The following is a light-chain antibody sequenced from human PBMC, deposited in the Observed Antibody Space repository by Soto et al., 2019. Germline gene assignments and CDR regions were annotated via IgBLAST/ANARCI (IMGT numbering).Light chain of an antibody. V-gene: IGKV1-5*03. Sequence: DIQMTQSPPTLSASLGDRVTILCRASQSIDVWLAWYQQKPGKAPKLLIHQASSLQSGLPSRFSGNGSGTEFSLTISSLQPDDFATYYCLQYRTGWTFGQGTKVEVK. CDR2: QAS. CDR3: LQYRTGWT. J-gene: IGKJ1*01. CDR1: QSIDVW.